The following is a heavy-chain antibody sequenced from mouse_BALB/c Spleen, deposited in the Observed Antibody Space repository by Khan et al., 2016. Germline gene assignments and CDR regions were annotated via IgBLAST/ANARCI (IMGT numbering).Heavy chain of an antibody. Sequence: VQLKESGAELVKPGASVKLSCTASGFNIKDTYMHWVKQRPEQGLEWIGRIDPENGNTKYDPKFQGKATITADTSSNTAYLQLSSLTSEDTAVYYCARSPYEYDVGFAYWGQGTLVTVSA. CDR2: IDPENGNT. CDR3: ARSPYEYDVGFAY. CDR1: GFNIKDTY. J-gene: IGHJ3*01. V-gene: IGHV14-3*02. D-gene: IGHD2-4*01.